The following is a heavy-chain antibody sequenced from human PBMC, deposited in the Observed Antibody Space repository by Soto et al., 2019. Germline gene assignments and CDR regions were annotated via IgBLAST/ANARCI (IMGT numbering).Heavy chain of an antibody. J-gene: IGHJ4*02. D-gene: IGHD4-17*01. V-gene: IGHV3-48*01. CDR2: ISSSSSTI. CDR3: ARDGVGDVYGDYRYPFDF. Sequence: EVQLVESGGGLVQPGGSLRISCAASGFTFSSYSMNWVRQAPGKGLEWVSYISSSSSTIYYADSVKGRFTISRDNAKNSLYLQMNSLRADDTAVYYCARDGVGDVYGDYRYPFDFWGQGTLVTVSS. CDR1: GFTFSSYS.